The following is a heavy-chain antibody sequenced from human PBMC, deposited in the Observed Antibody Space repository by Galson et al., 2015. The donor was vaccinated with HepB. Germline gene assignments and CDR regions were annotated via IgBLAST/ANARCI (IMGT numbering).Heavy chain of an antibody. Sequence: LRLSCAASGFTFSSYEMNWVRQAPGKGLEWVSYISSSGSTIYYADSVKGRFTISRDNAKNSLYLQMNSLRAEDTAVYYCARLSSGWYYFDYWGQGTLVTVSS. D-gene: IGHD6-19*01. CDR3: ARLSSGWYYFDY. CDR2: ISSSGSTI. CDR1: GFTFSSYE. V-gene: IGHV3-48*03. J-gene: IGHJ4*02.